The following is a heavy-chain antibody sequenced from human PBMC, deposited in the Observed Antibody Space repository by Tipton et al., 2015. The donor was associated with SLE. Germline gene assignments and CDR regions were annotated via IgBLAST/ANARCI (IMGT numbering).Heavy chain of an antibody. CDR3: ARVGVVVASYFDY. J-gene: IGHJ4*02. Sequence: TLSLTCAVSGGSISSSNWWSWVRQPPGKGLEWIGYIYYSGSTNYNPSLKSRVTISVDTSKNQFSLKLSSVTAADTAVYYCARVGVVVASYFDYWGQGTLVTVSS. CDR2: IYYSGST. CDR1: GGSISSSNW. V-gene: IGHV4-4*02. D-gene: IGHD2-15*01.